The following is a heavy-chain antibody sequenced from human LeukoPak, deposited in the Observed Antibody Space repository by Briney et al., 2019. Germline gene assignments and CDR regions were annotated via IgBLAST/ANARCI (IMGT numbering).Heavy chain of an antibody. CDR1: GFTSSNAW. D-gene: IGHD1-26*01. Sequence: PGGSLRLSCAVSGFTSSNAWMSWVRQAPGKGLEWIGHIYYTGSSDYSPSLGGRVSISLDTSKNQFSLNLSSVTAADTAVYYCARGPPHGSEFFEYWGRGTLVTVCS. V-gene: IGHV4-59*01. CDR2: IYYTGSS. J-gene: IGHJ4*02. CDR3: ARGPPHGSEFFEY.